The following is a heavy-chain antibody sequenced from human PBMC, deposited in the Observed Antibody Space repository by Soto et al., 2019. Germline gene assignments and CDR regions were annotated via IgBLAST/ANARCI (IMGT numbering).Heavy chain of an antibody. CDR2: TSSGGSTI. V-gene: IGHV3-48*03. CDR3: ARGGIYDTSDFDLY. Sequence: GGSXRLSCLSSGFTFSIYSMNWVRQAPGKGLEWISYTSSGGSTIYYADSVKGRFTISRDNAKNPLYLQMNSLRAEDTAVYYCARGGIYDTSDFDLYWGQGTLVTVSS. D-gene: IGHD3-22*01. CDR1: GFTFSIYS. J-gene: IGHJ4*02.